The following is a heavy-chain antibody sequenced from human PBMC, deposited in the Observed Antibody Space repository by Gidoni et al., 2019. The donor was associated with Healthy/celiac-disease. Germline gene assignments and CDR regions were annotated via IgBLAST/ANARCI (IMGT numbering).Heavy chain of an antibody. CDR3: ARIGVVAATPDY. CDR2: ISSNGGST. J-gene: IGHJ4*02. D-gene: IGHD2-15*01. V-gene: IGHV3-64*01. Sequence: EVQLVESGGGLVQPGGSLRLSCAASGFTFSSYAMHWVRQAPGKGLEYVSAISSNGGSTYYANSVKGRFTISRDNSKNTLYLQMGSLRAEDMAVYYCARIGVVAATPDYWGQGTLVTVSS. CDR1: GFTFSSYA.